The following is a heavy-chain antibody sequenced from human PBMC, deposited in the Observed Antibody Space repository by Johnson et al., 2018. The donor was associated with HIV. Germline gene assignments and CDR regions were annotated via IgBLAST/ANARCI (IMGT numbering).Heavy chain of an antibody. V-gene: IGHV3-9*01. Sequence: LVESGGGLVQPGGSLRLSCAASGFTFSSYDMHWVRQATGKGLEWVSGISWNSGSIGYAASVKGRFTISRDNAKNSLSLQMNSLRAEDTAVYYCARERNYGTHAAFDIWGQGTMVTVSS. CDR1: GFTFSSYD. CDR3: ARERNYGTHAAFDI. D-gene: IGHD1-7*01. J-gene: IGHJ3*02. CDR2: ISWNSGSI.